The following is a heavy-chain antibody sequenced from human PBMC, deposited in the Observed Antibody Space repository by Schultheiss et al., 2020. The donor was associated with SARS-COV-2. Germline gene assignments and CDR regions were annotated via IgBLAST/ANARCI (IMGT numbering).Heavy chain of an antibody. J-gene: IGHJ4*02. D-gene: IGHD2-21*01. CDR2: ISAYSGNT. Sequence: ASVKVSCKASGYTFTSYGISWVRQAPGQGLEWMGWISAYSGNTNYAQKFQGRITMTTDTSARTAYMELRSLRSDDTAVYYCARDYGYCGEGACYSDFWGQGTLVTVSS. CDR3: ARDYGYCGEGACYSDF. V-gene: IGHV1-18*01. CDR1: GYTFTSYG.